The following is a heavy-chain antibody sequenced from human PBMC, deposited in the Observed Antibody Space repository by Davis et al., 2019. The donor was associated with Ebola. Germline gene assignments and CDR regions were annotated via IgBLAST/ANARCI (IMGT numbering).Heavy chain of an antibody. D-gene: IGHD1-26*01. V-gene: IGHV3-23*01. J-gene: IGHJ3*01. Sequence: GGSLRLSCAASGFVFSSYVMSWVRRAPGKGLEWVSTLGLSGDTYYADSVKGRFTISRDNSMNTLHLQMNSLRVEDTAIYYCAKDTSNVWFDVWGQGTMVTVS. CDR1: GFVFSSYV. CDR3: AKDTSNVWFDV. CDR2: LGLSGDT.